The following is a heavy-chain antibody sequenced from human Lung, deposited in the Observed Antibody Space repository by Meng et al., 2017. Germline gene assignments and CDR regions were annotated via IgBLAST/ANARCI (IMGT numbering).Heavy chain of an antibody. Sequence: GGSLRLSCAASGFTFSSYEMNWVRQAPGKGLEWVSYISSSGSTIYYADSVKGRFTISRDNAKNSLYLQMNSLSAEDTAVYYCARVPEPYSSGWYTYWGQGTLVTVSS. V-gene: IGHV3-48*03. CDR1: GFTFSSYE. D-gene: IGHD6-19*01. CDR3: ARVPEPYSSGWYTY. J-gene: IGHJ4*02. CDR2: ISSSGSTI.